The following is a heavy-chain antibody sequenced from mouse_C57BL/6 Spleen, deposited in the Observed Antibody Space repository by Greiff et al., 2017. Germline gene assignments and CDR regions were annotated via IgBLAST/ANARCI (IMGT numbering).Heavy chain of an antibody. CDR3: AREKDDYDWDYYAMDY. V-gene: IGHV1-19*01. Sequence: VQLKESGPVLVKPGASVKMSCKASGYTFTDYYMNWVKQSHGKSLEWIGVINPYNGGTSYNQKFKGKATLTVDKSSSTAYMELNSLTSEDSAVYYCAREKDDYDWDYYAMDYWGQGTSVTVSS. CDR1: GYTFTDYY. CDR2: INPYNGGT. D-gene: IGHD2-4*01. J-gene: IGHJ4*01.